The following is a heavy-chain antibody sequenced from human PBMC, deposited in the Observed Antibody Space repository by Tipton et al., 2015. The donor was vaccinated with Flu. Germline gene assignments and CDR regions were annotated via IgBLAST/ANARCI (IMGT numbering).Heavy chain of an antibody. CDR1: GFTFSGFW. CDR3: AGGGTNKKKKGSEIHYVALGRGPSTIPRDTARRSLSLQMAGVGGGDSVFFFGGGGGGWLVEV. Sequence: SLRLSCAASGFTFSGFWMNWFRQAPGKGLEWVANIKQDGSEIHYVDSVKGRFTISRDNAKKSLSLQMTSLRVEDTAVYYCAGGGTNKKKKGSEIHYVALGRGPSTIPRDTARRSLSLQMAGVGGGDSVFFFGGGGGGWLVEVWGQGTLVAVSS. CDR2: IKQDGSEI. V-gene: IGHV3-7*04. J-gene: IGHJ4*02. D-gene: IGHD5-24*01.